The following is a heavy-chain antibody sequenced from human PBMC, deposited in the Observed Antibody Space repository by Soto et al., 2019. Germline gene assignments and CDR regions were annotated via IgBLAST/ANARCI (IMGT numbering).Heavy chain of an antibody. D-gene: IGHD3-22*01. CDR3: AKAFKKRGGVVITTFIVIDY. J-gene: IGHJ4*02. CDR2: ISGSGGST. Sequence: GGSLRLSCAASGFTFSSYAMSWVRQAPGKGLEWVSAISGSGGSTYYADSVKGRFTISRDNSKNTLYLQMNSLRAEDTAVYYCAKAFKKRGGVVITTFIVIDYWGQGTLVTVSS. V-gene: IGHV3-23*01. CDR1: GFTFSSYA.